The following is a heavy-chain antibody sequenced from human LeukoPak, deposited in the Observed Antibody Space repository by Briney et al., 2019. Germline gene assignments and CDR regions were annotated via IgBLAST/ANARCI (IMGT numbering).Heavy chain of an antibody. D-gene: IGHD6-6*01. J-gene: IGHJ4*02. CDR2: IKQDGSQI. CDR3: ARIGYSSSSFDF. V-gene: IGHV3-7*01. CDR1: GFTFTNYW. Sequence: PGGSLRLSCAASGFTFTNYWMTWVRQTPGKGLEWVANIKQDGSQIFYVDSVKGRFTISRDSAKSSVYLQMNNVRAEDTAVYHCARIGYSSSSFDFWGQGTLVTVYS.